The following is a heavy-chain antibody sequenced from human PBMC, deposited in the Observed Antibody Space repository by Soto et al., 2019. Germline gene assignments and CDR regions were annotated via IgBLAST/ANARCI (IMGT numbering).Heavy chain of an antibody. CDR3: ASENLGYCSGGSCYGY. D-gene: IGHD2-15*01. CDR2: IYHSGST. Sequence: PSETLSLTCAVSGGSISSSNWWSWVHQPPGKGLEWIGEIYHSGSTNYNPSLKSRVTISVDKSKNQFSLKLSSVTAADTAVYYCASENLGYCSGGSCYGYWGQGTLVTVSS. CDR1: GGSISSSNW. J-gene: IGHJ4*02. V-gene: IGHV4-4*02.